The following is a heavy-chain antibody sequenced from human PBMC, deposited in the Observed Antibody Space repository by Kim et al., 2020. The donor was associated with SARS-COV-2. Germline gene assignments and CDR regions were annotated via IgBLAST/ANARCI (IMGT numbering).Heavy chain of an antibody. CDR2: INHSGST. CDR1: GGSFSGYY. V-gene: IGHV4-34*01. Sequence: SETLSLTCAVYGGSFSGYYWSWIRQPPGKGLEWIGEINHSGSTNYNPALKSRVTISLDTSKNQFSLKLSSGTAAGTAVYFCARTTNTYYCDSSGYYYVRSAFDIWGQGTTGTVSS. CDR3: ARTTNTYYCDSSGYYYVRSAFDI. D-gene: IGHD3-22*01. J-gene: IGHJ3*02.